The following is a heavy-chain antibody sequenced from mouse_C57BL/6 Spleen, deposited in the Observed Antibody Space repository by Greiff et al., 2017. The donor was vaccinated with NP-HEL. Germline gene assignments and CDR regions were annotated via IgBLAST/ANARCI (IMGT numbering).Heavy chain of an antibody. V-gene: IGHV5-6*02. CDR1: GFTFSSYG. CDR3: ARREGLRRDYAMDY. CDR2: ISSGGSYT. Sequence: EVMLVESGGDLVKPGGSLKLSCAASGFTFSSYGMSWVRQTPDKRLEWVATISSGGSYTYYPDSVKGRFTISRDNAKNTLYLQMSSLKSEYTAMYYCARREGLRRDYAMDYWGQGTSVTVSS. D-gene: IGHD2-4*01. J-gene: IGHJ4*01.